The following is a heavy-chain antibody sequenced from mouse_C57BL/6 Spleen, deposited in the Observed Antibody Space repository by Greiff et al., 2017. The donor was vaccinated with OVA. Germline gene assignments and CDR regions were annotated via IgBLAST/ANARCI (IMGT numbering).Heavy chain of an antibody. V-gene: IGHV5-4*01. D-gene: IGHD1-1*01. CDR3: ARDEITVADV. CDR1: GFTFSSYA. CDR2: ISDGGSYT. Sequence: DVMLVESGGGLVKPGGSLKLSCAASGFTFSSYAMSWVRQTPEKRLEWVATISDGGSYTYYPDNVKGRFTISRDNAKNNLYLQMSHLKSEDTAMYYCARDEITVADVWGTGTTVTVSS. J-gene: IGHJ1*03.